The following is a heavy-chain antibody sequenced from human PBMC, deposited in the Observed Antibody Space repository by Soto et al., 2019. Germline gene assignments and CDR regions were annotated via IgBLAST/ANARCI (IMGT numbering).Heavy chain of an antibody. V-gene: IGHV4-39*01. CDR3: ARLPIAATGSMSGYFDY. D-gene: IGHD6-13*01. CDR2: IYYSGST. Sequence: SETLSLTCTVSGGSISSSSYYWGWIRQPPGKGLEWIGSIYYSGSTYYNPSLKSRVTISVDTSKNQFSLKLSSVTAADTAVYYCARLPIAATGSMSGYFDYWGQGTLVTVSS. J-gene: IGHJ4*02. CDR1: GGSISSSSYY.